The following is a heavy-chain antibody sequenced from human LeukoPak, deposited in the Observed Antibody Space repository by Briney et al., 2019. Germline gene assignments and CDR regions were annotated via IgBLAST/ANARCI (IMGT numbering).Heavy chain of an antibody. V-gene: IGHV3-30-3*01. CDR1: GFTFNSFS. Sequence: GGSLRLSCATSGFTFNSFSMHWVRQAPGKGLEWVAIISYDGSTKSYADSVKGRFTISGDNSKNTVYLQMNSLRADDTAVYYCVKDSPPRYSGSPPAYWGQGTLVTVSS. J-gene: IGHJ4*02. CDR3: VKDSPPRYSGSPPAY. CDR2: ISYDGSTK. D-gene: IGHD1-26*01.